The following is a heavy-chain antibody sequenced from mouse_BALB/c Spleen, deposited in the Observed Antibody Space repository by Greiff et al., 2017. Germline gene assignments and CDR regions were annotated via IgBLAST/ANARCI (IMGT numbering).Heavy chain of an antibody. J-gene: IGHJ3*01. D-gene: IGHD2-4*01. CDR3: ARDEDYDSWFAY. V-gene: IGHV7-3*02. CDR1: GFTFTDYY. CDR2: IRNKANGYTT. Sequence: EVQLVESGGGLVQPGGSLRLSCATSGFTFTDYYMSWVRQPPGKALEWLGFIRNKANGYTTEYSASVKGRFTISRDNSQSILYLQMNTLRAEDSATYYCARDEDYDSWFAYWGQGTLVTVSA.